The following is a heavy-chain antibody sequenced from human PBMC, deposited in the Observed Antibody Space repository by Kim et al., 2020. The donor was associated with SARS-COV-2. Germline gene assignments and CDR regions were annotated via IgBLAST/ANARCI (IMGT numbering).Heavy chain of an antibody. J-gene: IGHJ4*02. CDR3: ARDRSFGSTLYYYFDY. CDR1: GFTFISYA. Sequence: GGSLRLSCAASGFTFISYAINWVRQAPGKGLEWVSYISSSSGKIDYADSVKGRFTISRDNAKNSVYLQMNSLRGEDTAVYYCARDRSFGSTLYYYFDYWGQGALVTVSS. CDR2: ISSSSGKI. V-gene: IGHV3-48*01. D-gene: IGHD6-13*01.